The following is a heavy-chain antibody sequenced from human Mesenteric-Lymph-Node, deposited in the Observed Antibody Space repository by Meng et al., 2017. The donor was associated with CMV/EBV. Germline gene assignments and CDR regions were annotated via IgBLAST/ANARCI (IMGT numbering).Heavy chain of an antibody. Sequence: GESLKISCATSGFTFSTYGMHWVRQAPGKGLEWVAFIRNDESNQYYTDSVKGRFTISRDISKNTLYLQMNSLRVEDTAVYYCARGRRVYGMDVWGQGTTVTVSS. V-gene: IGHV3-30*02. CDR1: GFTFSTYG. J-gene: IGHJ6*02. CDR2: IRNDESNQ. CDR3: ARGRRVYGMDV.